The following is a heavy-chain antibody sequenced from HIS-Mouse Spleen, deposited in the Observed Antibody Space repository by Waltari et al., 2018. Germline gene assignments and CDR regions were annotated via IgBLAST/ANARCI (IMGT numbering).Heavy chain of an antibody. CDR3: AVVGATTR. V-gene: IGHV1-69*19. Sequence: GQGLEWMGGVIPVVGTANYAQKFQGRVTITADESTSTAYMELSSLRSEDTAVYYCAVVGATTRWGQGTLVTVSS. CDR2: VIPVVGTA. D-gene: IGHD1-26*01. J-gene: IGHJ4*02.